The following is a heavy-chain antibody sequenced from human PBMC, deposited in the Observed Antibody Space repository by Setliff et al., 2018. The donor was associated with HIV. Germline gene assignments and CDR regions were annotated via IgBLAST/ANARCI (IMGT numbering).Heavy chain of an antibody. J-gene: IGHJ4*02. CDR1: GASISSGAYF. D-gene: IGHD3-16*01. CDR2: IYYTGST. Sequence: TLSLTCTVSGASISSGAYFWIWIRQHPGKGLEWMGYIYYTGSTYYNLSLKSRMIISLDTSKSQLFLTLNSVTAADTAIYYCARGGRKDLTDNWGQGTLVTVSS. V-gene: IGHV4-31*03. CDR3: ARGGRKDLTDN.